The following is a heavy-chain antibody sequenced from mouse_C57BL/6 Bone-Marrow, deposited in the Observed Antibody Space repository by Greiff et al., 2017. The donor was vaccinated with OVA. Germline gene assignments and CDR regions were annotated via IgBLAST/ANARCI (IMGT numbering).Heavy chain of an antibody. J-gene: IGHJ4*01. CDR3: AWGYYGYYAMDY. CDR1: GYTFTSYW. D-gene: IGHD1-1*01. Sequence: QVQLQQSGAELAKPGASVKLSCKASGYTFTSYWMHWVKQRPGQGLEWIGYINPSSGYTKYTQKFKDKATLTADKSSSTAYMQLSSLTYEDSAVYYCAWGYYGYYAMDYWGQGTSVTVSS. V-gene: IGHV1-7*01. CDR2: INPSSGYT.